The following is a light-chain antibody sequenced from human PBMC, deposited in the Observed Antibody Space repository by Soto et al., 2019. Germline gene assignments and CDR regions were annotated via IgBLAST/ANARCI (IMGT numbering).Light chain of an antibody. CDR2: DVN. CDR1: SSDVGRYNS. Sequence: QSVLTQPASVSGSPGQSITISCTGISSDVGRYNSVSWYQQHPGKAPKLMIYDVNNRPSGVSNRFSGSKSDNTASLTISGLQAEDEADYYCTSYTSIATHVFGTGTKVTVL. J-gene: IGLJ1*01. CDR3: TSYTSIATHV. V-gene: IGLV2-14*01.